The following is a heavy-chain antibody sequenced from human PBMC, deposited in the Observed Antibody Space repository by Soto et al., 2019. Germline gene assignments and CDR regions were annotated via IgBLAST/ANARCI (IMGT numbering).Heavy chain of an antibody. CDR1: GYTFTSYG. CDR2: ISANTGNT. D-gene: IGHD1-26*01. V-gene: IGHV1-18*01. J-gene: IGHJ4*02. CDR3: ARTGRYSGSYGGYYFDY. Sequence: QVQLVQSGAEVKKPGASVKVSCKASGYTFTSYGISWVRQAPGQGLEWMGWISANTGNTNFAQKLQGRVTMTTDTSTSTAYMELRSPRSDDPAVYYWARTGRYSGSYGGYYFDYWGQGTVVTVSS.